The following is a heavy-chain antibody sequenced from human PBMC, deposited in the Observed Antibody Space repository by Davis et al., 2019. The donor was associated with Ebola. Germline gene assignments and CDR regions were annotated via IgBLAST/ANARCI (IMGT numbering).Heavy chain of an antibody. J-gene: IGHJ3*02. V-gene: IGHV1-8*01. CDR2: MSPNTSNT. CDR1: GYSFISHD. Sequence: ASVKVSCKASGYSFISHDINWVRKASGQRHEWMGWMSPNTSNTGLEQKFQGRLTMTRDTSISTAYMELSSLRSEDTAVYYCATCRGDCGGAFDIWGQGTMVTVSS. CDR3: ATCRGDCGGAFDI. D-gene: IGHD2-21*02.